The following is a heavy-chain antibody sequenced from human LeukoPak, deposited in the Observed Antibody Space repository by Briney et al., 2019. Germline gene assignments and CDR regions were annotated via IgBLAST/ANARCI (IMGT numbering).Heavy chain of an antibody. J-gene: IGHJ3*02. Sequence: GESLKISCKGSRYSFGSNWIGWVRQMPGQGLEWMGIIYPGDSDTRYNPSFQGLVTIYVDKSISTAYLQWSSLQASDTAMHYCVKRREWYAGSGTYRAFDMWGQGTTVIVSS. CDR2: IYPGDSDT. CDR1: RYSFGSNW. CDR3: VKRREWYAGSGTYRAFDM. D-gene: IGHD3-10*01. V-gene: IGHV5-51*01.